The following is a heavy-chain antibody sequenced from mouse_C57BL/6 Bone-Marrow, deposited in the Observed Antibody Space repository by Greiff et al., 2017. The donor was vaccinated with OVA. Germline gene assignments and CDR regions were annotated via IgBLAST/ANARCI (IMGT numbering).Heavy chain of an antibody. V-gene: IGHV1-81*01. CDR1: GYTFTSYG. D-gene: IGHD1-1*01. Sequence: VKLQQSGAELARPGASVKLSCKASGYTFTSYGISWVKQRTGQGLEWIGEIYPRSGNTYYNEKFKGKATLTADKSSSTAYMELRSLTSEDSAVYFCARLEALYGSSPFAYWGQGTLVTVSA. J-gene: IGHJ3*01. CDR3: ARLEALYGSSPFAY. CDR2: IYPRSGNT.